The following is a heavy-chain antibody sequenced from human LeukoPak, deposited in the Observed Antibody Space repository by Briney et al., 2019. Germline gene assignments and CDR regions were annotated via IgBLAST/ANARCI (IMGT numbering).Heavy chain of an antibody. V-gene: IGHV4-61*02. CDR3: ARDRGVMIVVVDDAFDI. CDR1: GGSISSGSYY. J-gene: IGHJ3*02. Sequence: PSQTLSLTCTVSGGSISSGSYYWSWIRQPAGKGLEWIGRIYTSGSTNYNPSLKSRVTISVDTSKNQFSLKLSSVTAADTAVYYCARDRGVMIVVVDDAFDIWGQGTMVTVSS. CDR2: IYTSGST. D-gene: IGHD3-22*01.